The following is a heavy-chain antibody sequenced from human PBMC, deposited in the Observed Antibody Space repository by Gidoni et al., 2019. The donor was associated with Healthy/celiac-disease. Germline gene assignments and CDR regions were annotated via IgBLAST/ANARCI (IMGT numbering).Heavy chain of an antibody. V-gene: IGHV3-30-3*01. CDR2: ISYDGSNK. D-gene: IGHD2-8*01. CDR1: GFTFSSYA. Sequence: QVQLVESGGGVVQPGRSLRLSCAASGFTFSSYAMHWVRQAPGKGLEWVAVISYDGSNKYYADSVKGRFTISRDNSKNTLYLQMNSLRAEDTAVYYCARGGYCTNGVCYNNAFDIWGQGTMVTVSS. CDR3: ARGGYCTNGVCYNNAFDI. J-gene: IGHJ3*02.